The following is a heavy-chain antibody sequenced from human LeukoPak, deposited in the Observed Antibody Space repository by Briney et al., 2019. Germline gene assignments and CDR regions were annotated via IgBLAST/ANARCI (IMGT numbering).Heavy chain of an antibody. CDR1: GFAFSRFA. J-gene: IGHJ4*02. Sequence: GGPLRLSCSASGFAFSRFAVTWVRQLPGKGLDWVSSISGNGHQTYYGDSVKGRFSVSRDNSKNILYLQMDSLRADDSALYYCAKDANYYDSSGYLIPFDYWGQGTLVTVSS. D-gene: IGHD3-22*01. CDR2: ISGNGHQT. CDR3: AKDANYYDSSGYLIPFDY. V-gene: IGHV3-23*01.